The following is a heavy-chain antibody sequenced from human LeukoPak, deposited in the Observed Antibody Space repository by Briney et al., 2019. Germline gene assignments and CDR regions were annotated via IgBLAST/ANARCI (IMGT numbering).Heavy chain of an antibody. CDR1: GFSLRTYW. Sequence: GGSLRLPRAAPGFSLRTYWMSWVPQTPEKGPEFVANIDQGGSVRNYMDSLKGRCTISRDNAKKSLYLEINSLRADDTAVYYCARDPESSSFDLWGRGALVTVSS. D-gene: IGHD6-13*01. V-gene: IGHV3-7*01. CDR2: IDQGGSVR. J-gene: IGHJ5*02. CDR3: ARDPESSSFDL.